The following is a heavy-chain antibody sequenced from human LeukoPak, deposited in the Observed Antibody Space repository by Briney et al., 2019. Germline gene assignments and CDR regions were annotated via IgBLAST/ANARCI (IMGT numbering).Heavy chain of an antibody. V-gene: IGHV4-59*01. CDR2: IYYSGST. D-gene: IGHD6-13*01. CDR1: GGSISSCY. Sequence: AETLSLNRPIDGGSISSCYWSWVRQPPGKGLEWIGYIYYSGSTNYNPSLKSRVTISVDTSKNQFSLKLSSVTAADTAVYYCARGPYSSSWYDFDYWGQGTLVTVSS. J-gene: IGHJ4*02. CDR3: ARGPYSSSWYDFDY.